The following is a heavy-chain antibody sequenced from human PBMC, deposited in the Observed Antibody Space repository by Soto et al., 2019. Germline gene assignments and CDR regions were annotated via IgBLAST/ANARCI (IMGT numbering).Heavy chain of an antibody. CDR2: IYYSGST. V-gene: IGHV4-31*03. CDR3: ARDCGYSYGYYYYYGMDV. J-gene: IGHJ6*02. Sequence: QVQLQESGPGLVKPSQTLSLTCTVSGGSISSGGYYWSWIRQHPGKGLEWIGYIYYSGSTYYNPSLKCRVTISVDTSKNQFSLKLSAVTAADTAVYYCARDCGYSYGYYYYYGMDVWGQGTTVTVSS. D-gene: IGHD5-18*01. CDR1: GGSISSGGYY.